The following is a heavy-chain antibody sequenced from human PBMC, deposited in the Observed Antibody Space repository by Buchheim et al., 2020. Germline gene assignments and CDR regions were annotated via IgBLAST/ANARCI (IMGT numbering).Heavy chain of an antibody. D-gene: IGHD6-13*01. V-gene: IGHV3-15*01. CDR1: GFTFSNAW. CDR2: IKSNTNGGTT. J-gene: IGHJ4*02. CDR3: TIDEYTSSWYAGSDQ. Sequence: EVQLVESGGGLVKPGGSLRLSCAASGFTFSNAWMSWVRQVPGKGLEWVGRIKSNTNGGTTEYAAPVKGRFIISRDDSKRTLYLQMNSLKTEDTAVYYCTIDEYTSSWYAGSDQWGQGT.